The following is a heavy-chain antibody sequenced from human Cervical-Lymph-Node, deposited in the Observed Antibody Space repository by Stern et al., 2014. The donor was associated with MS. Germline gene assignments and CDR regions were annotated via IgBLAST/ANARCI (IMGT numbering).Heavy chain of an antibody. J-gene: IGHJ3*01. V-gene: IGHV3-72*01. CDR2: SRNIANSYST. D-gene: IGHD1-26*01. CDR3: ARVLSRGRHYISNAFDF. CDR1: GFTFSDYY. Sequence: EVQLVESGGGLVQPGGSLRLSCAASGFTFSDYYMDWVRQAPGKGPEWIGRSRNIANSYSTDYAASVKGRVTILRDDSEDFLYLILNSLQTEDTAVYYCARVLSRGRHYISNAFDFWGQGTMVTVSS.